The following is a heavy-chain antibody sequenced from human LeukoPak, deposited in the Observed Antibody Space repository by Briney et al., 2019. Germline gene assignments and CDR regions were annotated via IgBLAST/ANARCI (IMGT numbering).Heavy chain of an antibody. D-gene: IGHD6-6*01. CDR2: IWFDGSEK. V-gene: IGHV3-33*01. CDR3: ARGQLSLNWFDP. CDR1: GFTFSNYG. Sequence: GGSLRLSCAASGFTFSNYGMHWVRQAPGKGLEWLAVIWFDGSEKYYTDSVKGRFTISRDNSKNTLSLQMNSLRAEDTAVYYCARGQLSLNWFDPWGQGTLVTVSS. J-gene: IGHJ5*02.